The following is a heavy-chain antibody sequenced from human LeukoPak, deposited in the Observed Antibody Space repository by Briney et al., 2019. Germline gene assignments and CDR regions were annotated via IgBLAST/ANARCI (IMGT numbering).Heavy chain of an antibody. V-gene: IGHV3-48*04. CDR3: ARDRGGSYSAIDY. Sequence: PGGSLRLSSAASGFTSSSYSLNWVRQAPGKGLEWVSFISSSSITIHYADSVKGRFTISRDNAEKSLYLQMNSLRAEDTAVYYCARDRGGSYSAIDYWGQGTLVTVSS. CDR1: GFTSSSYS. J-gene: IGHJ4*02. D-gene: IGHD2-15*01. CDR2: ISSSSITI.